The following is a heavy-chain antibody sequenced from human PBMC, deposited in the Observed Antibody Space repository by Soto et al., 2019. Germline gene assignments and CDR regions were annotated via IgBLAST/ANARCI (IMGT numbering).Heavy chain of an antibody. CDR1: GFAFNTYG. CDR3: ASARIAAAGPKWLGP. D-gene: IGHD6-13*01. CDR2: LWYDGTYK. J-gene: IGHJ5*02. Sequence: QVRLVESGGGVVQPGRSLRLSSAASGFAFNTYGIQWVRQAPGKGLEWVAVLWYDGTYKYYADSVNGRFTISRDNSKNTVYLQMKGLRAEDTAVYHCASARIAAAGPKWLGPWGQGTLVTVSS. V-gene: IGHV3-33*01.